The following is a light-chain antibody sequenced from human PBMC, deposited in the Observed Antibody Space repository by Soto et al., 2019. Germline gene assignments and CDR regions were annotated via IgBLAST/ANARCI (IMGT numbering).Light chain of an antibody. J-gene: IGLJ1*01. Sequence: QSALTQPASVSGSPGQSITISCTGTSNDVGSYNYVSWYQQHPGKAPKLMIFEVTNRPSGVSNRFSGSKSGNTASLTISGLQAEDEADYYCSSYTSSTNYVFGTGTKVTVL. CDR2: EVT. V-gene: IGLV2-14*01. CDR1: SNDVGSYNY. CDR3: SSYTSSTNYV.